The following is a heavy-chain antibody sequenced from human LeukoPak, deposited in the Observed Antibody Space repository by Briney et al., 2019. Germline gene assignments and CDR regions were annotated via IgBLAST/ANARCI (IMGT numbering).Heavy chain of an antibody. CDR1: GYTFTNYA. J-gene: IGHJ4*02. CDR2: TNTNTGNP. Sequence: ASVKVSCKASGYTFTNYAMNWVRQAPGQGLEWMGWTNTNTGNPTYAQGFTGRFVFSMDTSVTTAYLQISSLKAEDTALYYCAAMVAGTATYWGQGTLVTVSS. V-gene: IGHV7-4-1*02. CDR3: AAMVAGTATY. D-gene: IGHD5-18*01.